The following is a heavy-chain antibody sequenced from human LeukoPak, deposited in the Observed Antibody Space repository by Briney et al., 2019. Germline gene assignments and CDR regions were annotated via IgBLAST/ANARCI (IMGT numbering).Heavy chain of an antibody. Sequence: GGSLRLSCVASGFTFSSYAMSWVRQAPGKGLEWVSAISGSGVTTHYAGSVKGRLSISRDNSKNTLYLQMNSLRAEDTALYYCAKKVVVGATSPYSDFQDWGQGTLVTVS. J-gene: IGHJ1*01. CDR1: GFTFSSYA. V-gene: IGHV3-23*01. CDR2: ISGSGVTT. CDR3: AKKVVVGATSPYSDFQD. D-gene: IGHD1-26*01.